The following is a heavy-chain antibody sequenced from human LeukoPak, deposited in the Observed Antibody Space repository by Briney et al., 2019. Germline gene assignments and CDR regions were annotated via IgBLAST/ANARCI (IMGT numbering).Heavy chain of an antibody. D-gene: IGHD1-26*01. CDR3: ARKVGANTPMYYYYYMDV. V-gene: IGHV3-7*01. CDR2: IKQDGGEK. J-gene: IGHJ6*03. Sequence: GGSLRLSCAASGFTFSSYRMSWVRQAPGKGLEWVANIKQDGGEKYYVDSVKGRFTISRDNAKNSLHLQMNSLRAEDTAVYYCARKVGANTPMYYYYYMDVWGKGTTVNVPS. CDR1: GFTFSSYR.